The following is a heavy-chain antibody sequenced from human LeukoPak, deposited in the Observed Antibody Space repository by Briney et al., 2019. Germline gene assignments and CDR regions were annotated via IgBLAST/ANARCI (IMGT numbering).Heavy chain of an antibody. CDR1: GFTFSNAW. J-gene: IGHJ3*02. Sequence: GGSLRLSCTASGFTFSNAWMSWVRQAPGKGLEWVCRIKSKTDGGTTDYAAPGKGRFTISRDDSKNNLYLQMNSLKTEDTAVYYCIRLWFGEFIWGQGTTVSVSS. V-gene: IGHV3-15*01. CDR2: IKSKTDGGTT. CDR3: IRLWFGEFI. D-gene: IGHD3-10*01.